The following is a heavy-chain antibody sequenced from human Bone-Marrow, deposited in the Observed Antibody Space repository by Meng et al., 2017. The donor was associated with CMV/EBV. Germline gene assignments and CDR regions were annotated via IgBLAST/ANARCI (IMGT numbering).Heavy chain of an antibody. J-gene: IGHJ6*02. CDR2: IVVGSGNT. CDR1: GFTFTSSA. CDR3: AAEVLPGIAAAGTPTYYYYYGMDV. D-gene: IGHD6-13*01. Sequence: SVKVSCKASGFTFTSSAVQWVRQVRGQRLEWIGWIVVGSGNTNYAQKFQERVTITRDMSTSTAYMELSSLRSEDTAVYYCAAEVLPGIAAAGTPTYYYYYGMDVWGQGTTVTVSS. V-gene: IGHV1-58*01.